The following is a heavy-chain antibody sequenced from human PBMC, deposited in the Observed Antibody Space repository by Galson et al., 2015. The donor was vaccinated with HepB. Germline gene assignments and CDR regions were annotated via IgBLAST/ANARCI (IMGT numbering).Heavy chain of an antibody. CDR3: AREMVVDGEPASPFDP. D-gene: IGHD1-26*01. CDR1: GGTFSSYA. Sequence: SVKVSCKASGGTFSSYAISWVRQAPGQGLEWMGRIIPILGIANYAQKFQGRVTITADKSTSTAYMELSSLRSEDTAVYYCAREMVVDGEPASPFDPWGQGTLVTVSS. J-gene: IGHJ5*02. CDR2: IIPILGIA. V-gene: IGHV1-69*04.